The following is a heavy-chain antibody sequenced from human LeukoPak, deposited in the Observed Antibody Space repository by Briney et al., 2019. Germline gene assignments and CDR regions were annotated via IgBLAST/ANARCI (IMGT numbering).Heavy chain of an antibody. V-gene: IGHV4-39*01. D-gene: IGHD3-10*01. CDR2: IYYSGSP. J-gene: IGHJ5*02. CDR3: ARKTYYYGSGSYYNDNWFDP. CDR1: GGSISSSSYY. Sequence: SETLSLTCTVSGGSISSSSYYWGWIRQPPGKGLEWIGSIYYSGSPYYNPSLKSRVTISVDTSKKQFSLKLSSVTAADTAVYYCARKTYYYGSGSYYNDNWFDPWGQGTLVTVSS.